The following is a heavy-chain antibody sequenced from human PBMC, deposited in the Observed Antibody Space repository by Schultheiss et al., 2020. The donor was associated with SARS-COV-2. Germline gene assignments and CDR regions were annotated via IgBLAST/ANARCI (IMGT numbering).Heavy chain of an antibody. D-gene: IGHD3-22*01. CDR3: ARDLMYYYDSSGYYYYYYYGMDV. V-gene: IGHV4-34*01. J-gene: IGHJ6*02. CDR1: GGSFSGYY. CDR2: INHSGST. Sequence: SETLSLTCAVYGGSFSGYYWSWIRQPPGKGLEWIGEINHSGSTNYNPSLKSRVTISVDTSKNQFSLKLSSVTAADTAVYYCARDLMYYYDSSGYYYYYYYGMDVWGQGTTVTVSS.